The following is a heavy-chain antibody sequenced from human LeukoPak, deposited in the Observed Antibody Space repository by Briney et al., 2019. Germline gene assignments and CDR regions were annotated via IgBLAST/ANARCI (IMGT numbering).Heavy chain of an antibody. CDR1: GGTFISYA. J-gene: IGHJ4*02. D-gene: IGHD2-15*01. Sequence: SVKVSCKASGGTFISYAISWVRQAPGQGLEWMGGIIPIFGTANYAQKFQGRVTITADESTSTAYMELSSLRSEDTAVYYCARALYCSGGSCYSAYYFDYWGQGTLVTVSS. V-gene: IGHV1-69*13. CDR2: IIPIFGTA. CDR3: ARALYCSGGSCYSAYYFDY.